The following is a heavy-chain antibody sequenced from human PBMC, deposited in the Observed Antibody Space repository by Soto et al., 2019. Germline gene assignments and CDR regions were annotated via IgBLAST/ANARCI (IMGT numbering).Heavy chain of an antibody. J-gene: IGHJ4*02. Sequence: SETLSLTCTVSGGSISSYYWSWIRQPPGKGLEWIGYIYYSGSTNYNPSLKSRVTISVDTSKNQFSLKLSSVTAADTAVYYCAREGIAAAAFDYWGQGTLVTVSS. D-gene: IGHD6-13*01. CDR3: AREGIAAAAFDY. V-gene: IGHV4-59*01. CDR2: IYYSGST. CDR1: GGSISSYY.